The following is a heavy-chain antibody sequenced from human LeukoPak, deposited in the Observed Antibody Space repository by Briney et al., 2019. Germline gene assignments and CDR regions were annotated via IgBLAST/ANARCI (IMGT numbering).Heavy chain of an antibody. CDR1: GGTFSSYA. D-gene: IGHD1-1*01. V-gene: IGHV1-69*13. J-gene: IGHJ4*02. CDR3: ATNWSLDY. CDR2: IIPIFGTA. Sequence: TSVKVSCKASGGTFSSYAISWVRQAPGQGLKWMGGIIPIFGTANYAQKFQGRVTITADEATSTVYMELSSLRSEDTAVYYCATNWSLDYWGQGTLVTVSS.